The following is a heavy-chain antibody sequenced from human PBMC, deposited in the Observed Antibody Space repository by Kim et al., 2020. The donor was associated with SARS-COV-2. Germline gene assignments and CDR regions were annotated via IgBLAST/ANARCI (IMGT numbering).Heavy chain of an antibody. D-gene: IGHD3-16*01. Sequence: GGSLRLSCVASGFTFSTYDLHWVRRVEGKGLEWISAIGTAGDTYHAGTVKGRFTTSRDNAKNAVYLQISSLRPGDTALYYCARDGGGAAPGHWYYYF. CDR2: IGTAGDT. CDR3: ARDGGGAAPGHWYYYF. J-gene: IGHJ6*01. V-gene: IGHV3-13*04. CDR1: GFTFSTYD.